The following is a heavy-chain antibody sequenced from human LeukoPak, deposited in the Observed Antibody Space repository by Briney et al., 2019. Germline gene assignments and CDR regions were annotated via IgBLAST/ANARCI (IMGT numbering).Heavy chain of an antibody. Sequence: PSETLSLTCAVYGGSFSGYYWSWIRQPPGKGLEWIGEINHSGSTNYNPSLKSRVTISVDTSKNQFSLKLSSVTAADTAVYYCARRYQESSFDYWGQGTLVTVSS. V-gene: IGHV4-34*01. CDR1: GGSFSGYY. CDR2: INHSGST. J-gene: IGHJ4*02. D-gene: IGHD3-9*01. CDR3: ARRYQESSFDY.